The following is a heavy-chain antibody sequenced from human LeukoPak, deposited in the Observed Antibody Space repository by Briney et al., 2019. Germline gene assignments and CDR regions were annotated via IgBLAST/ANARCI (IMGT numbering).Heavy chain of an antibody. J-gene: IGHJ4*02. D-gene: IGHD1-26*01. Sequence: SETLSLTCTVSGGSMSNYYWSWIRQPPGKGLEWIAYIYYSGSTNYNPSLKSRVTISVDTSKNQFSLKLSSVTAADTAVYYCARSGSYRRHFDCWGQGTLVTVSS. CDR3: ARSGSYRRHFDC. CDR2: IYYSGST. V-gene: IGHV4-59*01. CDR1: GGSMSNYY.